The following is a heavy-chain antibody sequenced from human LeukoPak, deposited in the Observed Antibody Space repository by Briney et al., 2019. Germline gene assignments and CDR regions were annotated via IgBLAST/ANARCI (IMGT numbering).Heavy chain of an antibody. CDR3: ARGGIGVAGTLGY. J-gene: IGHJ4*02. Sequence: PGGSLRLSCAASGFTFDDYAMHWVRQAPGKGLEWVSLISWDGGSTYYADPVKGRFTISRDNSKNSLYLQMNSLRAEDTALYYCARGGIGVAGTLGYWGQGTLVTVSS. CDR1: GFTFDDYA. D-gene: IGHD6-19*01. V-gene: IGHV3-43D*03. CDR2: ISWDGGST.